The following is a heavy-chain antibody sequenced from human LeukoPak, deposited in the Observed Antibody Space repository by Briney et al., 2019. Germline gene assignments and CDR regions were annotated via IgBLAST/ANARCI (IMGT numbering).Heavy chain of an antibody. CDR1: GGSFSGYY. Sequence: SETLSLTCAVYGGSFSGYYWSWIRQPAGKGLEWIGRIYTSGSTNYNPSLKSRVTMSVDTSKNQFSLKLSSVTAADTAVYYCARDSVRLVYGMDVWGQGTTVTVSS. V-gene: IGHV4-4*07. CDR2: IYTSGST. CDR3: ARDSVRLVYGMDV. D-gene: IGHD3-10*02. J-gene: IGHJ6*02.